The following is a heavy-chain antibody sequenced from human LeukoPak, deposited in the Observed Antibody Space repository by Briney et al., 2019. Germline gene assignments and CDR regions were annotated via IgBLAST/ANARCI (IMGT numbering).Heavy chain of an antibody. D-gene: IGHD6-13*01. V-gene: IGHV1-2*02. Sequence: ASVKVSCKASGYTFTGYYMHLVRQAPGQGLEWMGWINPNSCGTNYAQKFQGRVTMTRHTSISTAYMELSRLRSHDTAVYYCARDVGAAGTPTFDYWGQGTLVTVSS. CDR3: ARDVGAAGTPTFDY. J-gene: IGHJ4*02. CDR2: INPNSCGT. CDR1: GYTFTGYY.